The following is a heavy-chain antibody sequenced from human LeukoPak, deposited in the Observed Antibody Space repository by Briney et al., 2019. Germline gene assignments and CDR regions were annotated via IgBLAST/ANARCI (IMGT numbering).Heavy chain of an antibody. D-gene: IGHD3-9*01. J-gene: IGHJ6*02. V-gene: IGHV3-30*04. CDR1: GFTFSSYA. Sequence: PGGSLRLSCAASGFTFSSYAMHWVRQAPGKGLEWVAVISYDGSNKYYADSVKGRFTISRDNSKNTLYLQMNSLRAEDTAVYYCARDWSGDILTGLRLYYYGMDVWGQGTTVTVSS. CDR3: ARDWSGDILTGLRLYYYGMDV. CDR2: ISYDGSNK.